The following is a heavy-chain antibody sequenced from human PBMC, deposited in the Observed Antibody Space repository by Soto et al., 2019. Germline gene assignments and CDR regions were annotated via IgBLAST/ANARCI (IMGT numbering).Heavy chain of an antibody. CDR3: AKYDIVASDAFDI. J-gene: IGHJ3*02. CDR1: GFTFSSYA. D-gene: IGHD5-12*01. Sequence: GGSLRLSCAASGFTFSSYAMSCVRQAPGKGLEWVSAISGSGGSTYYADSVKGRFTISRDNSKNTLYLQMNSLRAEDTAVYYCAKYDIVASDAFDIWGQGTMVTVSS. V-gene: IGHV3-23*01. CDR2: ISGSGGST.